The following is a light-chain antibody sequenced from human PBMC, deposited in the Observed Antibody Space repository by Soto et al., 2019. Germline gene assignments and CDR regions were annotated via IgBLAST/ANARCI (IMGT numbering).Light chain of an antibody. CDR1: SSDIGGSNY. CDR3: SSYTSSSTLYV. CDR2: EVS. Sequence: QSALTQPASVSGSPGQSITISCTGTSSDIGGSNYVSWCQQHPGKAPKLMIYEVSNRPSGISNRFSGSKSGNTASLTISGIQAEDEADYYCSSYTSSSTLYVFGTGTKLTVL. V-gene: IGLV2-14*01. J-gene: IGLJ1*01.